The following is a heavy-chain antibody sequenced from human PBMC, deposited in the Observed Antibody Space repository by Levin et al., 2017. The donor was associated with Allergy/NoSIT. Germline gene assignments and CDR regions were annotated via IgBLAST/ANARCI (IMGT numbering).Heavy chain of an antibody. V-gene: IGHV4-39*01. J-gene: IGHJ4*02. CDR2: FYYSGNT. Sequence: SETLSLTCTVSGASISSTSYHWGWIRQPPGKGLEWIANFYYSGNTYYSPSLKSRLTISVDTSKNQFSLNLRSVTAADTAVYYCANTVTTSAGSGGGFDLWGQGTLVTVSS. CDR3: ANTVTTSAGSGGGFDL. D-gene: IGHD4-11*01. CDR1: GASISSTSYH.